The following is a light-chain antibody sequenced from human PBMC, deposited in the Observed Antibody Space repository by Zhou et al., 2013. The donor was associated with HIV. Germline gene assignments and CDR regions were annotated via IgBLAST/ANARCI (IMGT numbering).Light chain of an antibody. CDR3: QQSVTTPLT. CDR2: AGS. Sequence: DIQMTQSPSSLSASVGDRVTITCRASQTISTYLNWFQQKPGKAPTVLIYAGSKLRSGVPSRFSGSGSLTDFTLTISSLQPEDIGVYYCQQSVTTPLTFGGGTKVEI. V-gene: IGKV1-39*01. CDR1: QTISTY. J-gene: IGKJ4*01.